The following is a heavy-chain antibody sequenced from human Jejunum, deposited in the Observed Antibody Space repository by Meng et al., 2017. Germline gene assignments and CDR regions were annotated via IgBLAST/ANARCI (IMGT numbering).Heavy chain of an antibody. D-gene: IGHD1-26*01. V-gene: IGHV1-18*01. CDR2: ISAYYGST. J-gene: IGHJ4*02. CDR3: VREGGSNPYYFEY. Sequence: QVQLVQSGAEVKKPGASVKFSCKASGYPFTTYGISWVRQAPGQGLEWMGWISAYYGSTNYAQRLQGRVTLTRDTSTSTVYMDLRSLRSDDTAVYYCVREGGSNPYYFEYWGQGTLVTVSS. CDR1: GYPFTTYG.